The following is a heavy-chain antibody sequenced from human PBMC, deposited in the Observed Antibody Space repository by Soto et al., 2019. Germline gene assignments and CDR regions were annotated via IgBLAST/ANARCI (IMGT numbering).Heavy chain of an antibody. Sequence: SETLSLTCTVSGGSISDISYCWGWIRQPPGKGLQWIGCMFYSGATYYNPSLKNRVTLSVDTSNNEFSLKLVSVTAPDTAVYHCARRKSGSDWLDPWGQGTLVTVSS. CDR2: MFYSGAT. CDR1: GGSISDISYC. V-gene: IGHV4-39*01. J-gene: IGHJ5*02. D-gene: IGHD2-15*01. CDR3: ARRKSGSDWLDP.